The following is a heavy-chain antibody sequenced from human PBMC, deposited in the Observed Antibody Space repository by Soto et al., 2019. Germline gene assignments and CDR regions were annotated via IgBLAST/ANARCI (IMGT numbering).Heavy chain of an antibody. Sequence: LRLSCAASGFTFSSYAMHWVRQAPGKGLEWVAVISYDGSNKYYADSVKGRFTISRDNSKNTLYLQMNSLRAEDTAVYYCARGEGGAARGGIHDYWGQGTLVTVSS. CDR2: ISYDGSNK. CDR1: GFTFSSYA. D-gene: IGHD6-6*01. V-gene: IGHV3-30-3*01. CDR3: ARGEGGAARGGIHDY. J-gene: IGHJ4*02.